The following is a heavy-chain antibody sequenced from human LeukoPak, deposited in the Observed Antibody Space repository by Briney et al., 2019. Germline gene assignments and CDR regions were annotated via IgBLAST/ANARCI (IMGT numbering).Heavy chain of an antibody. V-gene: IGHV1-69*06. CDR2: LIPIFDAT. Sequence: GASLKDSCKPSGDTFSNYAIGCVRPAPGQGLEWMGGLIPIFDATNYAQKFQGRVTVSADKSTSTAYMELSSLRSEDTAVYYCAREIITGTTFLDYWGQGTLVTVSS. CDR3: AREIITGTTFLDY. CDR1: GDTFSNYA. D-gene: IGHD1-20*01. J-gene: IGHJ4*02.